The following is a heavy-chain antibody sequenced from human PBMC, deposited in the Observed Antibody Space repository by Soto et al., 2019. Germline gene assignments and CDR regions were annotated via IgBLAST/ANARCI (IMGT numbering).Heavy chain of an antibody. Sequence: QVQLVQSGAEVKKPGSSVKVSCKASGGTFSSYAISWVRQAPGQVLEWMGGIIPIFGTANYAQKFQGRVTITADESTSTAYMELSSLRSEDTAVYYCARGRFWSGYYPRYGMDVWGKGTTVTVSS. D-gene: IGHD3-3*01. CDR1: GGTFSSYA. CDR3: ARGRFWSGYYPRYGMDV. CDR2: IIPIFGTA. J-gene: IGHJ6*04. V-gene: IGHV1-69*12.